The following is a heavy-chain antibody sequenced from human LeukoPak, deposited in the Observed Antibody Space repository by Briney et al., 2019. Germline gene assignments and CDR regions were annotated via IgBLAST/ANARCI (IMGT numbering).Heavy chain of an antibody. Sequence: SVKVSCKASGGTFSSYAISWVRQAPGQGLEWMGGIIPIFGTANYAQKVQGRVTITADKSTSTAYMQLSSLRAEDTALYYCEKDMSRYFDWSPHWFAPWGQGTLVTVSS. CDR3: EKDMSRYFDWSPHWFAP. CDR1: GGTFSSYA. D-gene: IGHD3-9*01. CDR2: IIPIFGTA. V-gene: IGHV1-69*06. J-gene: IGHJ5*02.